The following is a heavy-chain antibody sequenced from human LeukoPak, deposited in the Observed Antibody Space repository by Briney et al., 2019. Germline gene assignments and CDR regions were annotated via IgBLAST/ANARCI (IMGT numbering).Heavy chain of an antibody. J-gene: IGHJ6*03. CDR2: IIPIFGTA. CDR1: GGAFSSYA. Sequence: ASVKVSCKASGGAFSSYAISWVRQAPGQGLEWMGGIIPIFGTANYAQKFQGRVTITTDESTSTAYMELSSLRSEDTAVYYCARVIRNRYCSSTSCPTEYYYYMDVWGKGTTVTVSS. V-gene: IGHV1-69*05. D-gene: IGHD2-2*01. CDR3: ARVIRNRYCSSTSCPTEYYYYMDV.